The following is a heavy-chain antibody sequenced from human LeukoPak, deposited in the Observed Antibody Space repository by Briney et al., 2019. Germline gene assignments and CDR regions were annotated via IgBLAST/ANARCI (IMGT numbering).Heavy chain of an antibody. CDR1: GDCVSSNSAA. CDR2: TYYRSKWST. D-gene: IGHD1-26*01. CDR3: ARWENCAFDF. J-gene: IGHJ4*02. V-gene: IGHV6-1*01. Sequence: SQTLSLTCAISGDCVSSNSAAWNWIRQSPSRGLEWLGRTYYRSKWSTDYAVSVKSRITVNPDTSKNQFSLQLNSVTPEDPAVYSCARWENCAFDFWGQGTLITVSS.